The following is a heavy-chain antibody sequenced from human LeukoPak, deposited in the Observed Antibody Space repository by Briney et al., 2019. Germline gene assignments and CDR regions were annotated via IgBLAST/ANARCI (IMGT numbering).Heavy chain of an antibody. Sequence: GESLKISCKGSGYSFTSYWIGWVRQMPGKGLEWMGIIYPDDSDTRYSPSFQGQVTISADKSISTAYLQWSSLKASDTAIYYCARHYEVGLNTAMVGDYWGQGTLVTVSS. CDR3: ARHYEVGLNTAMVGDY. J-gene: IGHJ4*02. CDR1: GYSFTSYW. CDR2: IYPDDSDT. V-gene: IGHV5-51*01. D-gene: IGHD5-18*01.